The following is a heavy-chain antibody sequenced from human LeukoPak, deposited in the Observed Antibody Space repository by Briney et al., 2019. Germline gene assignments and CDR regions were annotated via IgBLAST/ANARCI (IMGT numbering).Heavy chain of an antibody. Sequence: PSEPLSLTCTVSGGSISSSRYYWGWIRQPPGKGLEWNGSMYYSGSTYYNPSLKSRVTISVDTAKNQFSLKLSSVTAADTAVYYCASAGAGAGYHDYYYGMDVWGQGTTVTVSS. D-gene: IGHD6-19*01. CDR3: ASAGAGAGYHDYYYGMDV. CDR2: MYYSGST. V-gene: IGHV4-39*01. J-gene: IGHJ6*02. CDR1: GGSISSSRYY.